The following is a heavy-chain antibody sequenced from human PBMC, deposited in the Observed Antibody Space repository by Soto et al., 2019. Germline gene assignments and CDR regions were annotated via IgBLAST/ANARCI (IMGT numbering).Heavy chain of an antibody. CDR1: GVTFSRAW. CDR2: IKSEADGGTI. J-gene: IGHJ4*02. V-gene: IGHV3-15*06. D-gene: IGHD4-17*01. CDR3: TIYGDYATYFDN. Sequence: EVQLVESGGGLVKPGGSLRLSCVATGVTFSRAWMSWVRQAPGKGLEWVGRIKSEADGGTIHYAAPVKGRFTFSRDDSKSTVFLQMNSLKIEDTAVYYCTIYGDYATYFDNWGQGTLVAVSS.